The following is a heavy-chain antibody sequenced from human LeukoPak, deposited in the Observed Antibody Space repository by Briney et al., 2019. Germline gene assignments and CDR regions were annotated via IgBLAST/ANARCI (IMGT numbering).Heavy chain of an antibody. J-gene: IGHJ4*02. CDR2: VYYSGST. V-gene: IGHV4-39*01. Sequence: TETLSLTCTVSGVSISSSSYYWGWIRQPPGKGLEWIGSVYYSGSTYYNPSLKSRITISVDTSKNQFSLKLSSVTAADTAVYYCSRLIEYAGHIDYWGQGTLVTVSS. D-gene: IGHD1-26*01. CDR3: SRLIEYAGHIDY. CDR1: GVSISSSSYY.